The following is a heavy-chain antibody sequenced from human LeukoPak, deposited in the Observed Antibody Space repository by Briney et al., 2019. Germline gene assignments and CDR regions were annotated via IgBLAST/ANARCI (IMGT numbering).Heavy chain of an antibody. D-gene: IGHD3-22*01. CDR2: IYNSGST. J-gene: IGHJ4*02. Sequence: PSKTLSLTCSVSGGSISTYYWSWIRQTPGKGLEQIGYIYNSGSTNYNPSLEGRVTMSIDTSKNQFSLKLSSVTAADTAVYYCTRGGYYEPIDSWGQGTLVTVSS. CDR1: GGSISTYY. V-gene: IGHV4-59*01. CDR3: TRGGYYEPIDS.